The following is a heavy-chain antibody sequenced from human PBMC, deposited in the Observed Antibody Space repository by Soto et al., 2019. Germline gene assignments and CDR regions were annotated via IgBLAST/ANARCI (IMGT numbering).Heavy chain of an antibody. V-gene: IGHV1-3*01. CDR2: INAGNGNT. CDR3: ARGNPVWFDP. J-gene: IGHJ5*02. Sequence: ASVKVSCKASGYTFSDYAIHWVRQAPGQRPEWMGWINAGNGNTKYSQKFQGRVTITRDTSASTAYMELSSLRSEDTAVYYCARGNPVWFDPWGQGTLVTVS. CDR1: GYTFSDYA. D-gene: IGHD1-1*01.